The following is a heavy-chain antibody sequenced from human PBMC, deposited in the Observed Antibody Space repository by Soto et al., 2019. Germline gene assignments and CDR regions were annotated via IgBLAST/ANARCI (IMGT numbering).Heavy chain of an antibody. Sequence: PGGSLRLSCAASGFTFSSYAMSWVRQAPGKGLEWVSAISGSGGSTYYADSVKDWFTISRDNSKNTLYLQMNSLRAEDTAVYYCSKSKGGYDWYYFDYCGQGTLVTVSS. J-gene: IGHJ4*02. D-gene: IGHD5-12*01. CDR2: ISGSGGST. CDR3: SKSKGGYDWYYFDY. V-gene: IGHV3-23*01. CDR1: GFTFSSYA.